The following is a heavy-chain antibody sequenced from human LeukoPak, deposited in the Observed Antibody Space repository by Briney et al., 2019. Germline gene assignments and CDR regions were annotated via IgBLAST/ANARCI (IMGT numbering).Heavy chain of an antibody. CDR2: ISWNSGSI. J-gene: IGHJ4*02. CDR1: GFTFDDYA. Sequence: GGSLRLSCAASGFTFDDYAMHWVRQAPGKGLEWVSGISWNSGSIGYADSVKGRFTISRDNSKNTLYLQMNSLRAEDTAVYYCAKNSGSYDLHYWGQGTLVTVSS. D-gene: IGHD1-26*01. V-gene: IGHV3-9*01. CDR3: AKNSGSYDLHY.